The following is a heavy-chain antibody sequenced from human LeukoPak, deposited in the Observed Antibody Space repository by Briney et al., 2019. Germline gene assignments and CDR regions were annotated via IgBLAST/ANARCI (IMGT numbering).Heavy chain of an antibody. CDR2: IIPIFGTA. D-gene: IGHD4-23*01. V-gene: IGHV1-69*13. CDR3: AREPREPNRGVTPTGAFDI. J-gene: IGHJ3*02. CDR1: GGTFSSYA. Sequence: SVNVSCKASGGTFSSYAISWVRQAPGQGLEWMGGIIPIFGTANYAQKFQGRVTITADESTSTAYMELSSLRSEDTAVYYCAREPREPNRGVTPTGAFDIWGQGTMVTVSS.